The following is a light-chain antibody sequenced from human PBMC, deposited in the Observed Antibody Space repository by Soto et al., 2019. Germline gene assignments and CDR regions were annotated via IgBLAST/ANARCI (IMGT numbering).Light chain of an antibody. Sequence: EIAWTQSPGTLTLSPGERATLSGRASQSFNSIYLAWYQQKPGQAPRLLIYSASSRATGIPDRFSGSGSGTDFSLNISSLEPEDFAVYYCQQYGSSPRTFGQGTKVDI. CDR3: QQYGSSPRT. V-gene: IGKV3-20*01. CDR1: QSFNSIY. J-gene: IGKJ1*01. CDR2: SAS.